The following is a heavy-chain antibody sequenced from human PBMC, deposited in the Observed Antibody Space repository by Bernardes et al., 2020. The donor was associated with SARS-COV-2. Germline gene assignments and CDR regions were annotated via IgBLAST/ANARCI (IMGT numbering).Heavy chain of an antibody. CDR1: GFTFSDFW. J-gene: IGHJ4*02. D-gene: IGHD3-3*01. V-gene: IGHV3-74*01. CDR2: INADGTTP. CDR3: VRGPYDIWSGYLGSDY. Sequence: GSLRLSCAASGFTFSDFWMHWVRQGPGKGLVWVSRINADGTTPRYADSVRGRFTISRDNAKNTLYLQMNNLRSEDTAVYYCVRGPYDIWSGYLGSDYWGRGTLVTVSS.